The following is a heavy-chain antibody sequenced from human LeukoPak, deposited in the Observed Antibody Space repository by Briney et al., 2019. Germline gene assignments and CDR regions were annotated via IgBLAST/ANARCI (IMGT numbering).Heavy chain of an antibody. CDR3: ARELERRRSYYYGMDV. CDR1: GGTFSSYA. J-gene: IGHJ6*02. Sequence: SVKVSCKASGGTFSSYAISWVRQAPGQGLEWMGGIIPIFGTANYAQKFQGRVTITADESTSTAYMELSSLKSEDTAVYYCARELERRRSYYYGMDVWGQGTPVTVSS. CDR2: IIPIFGTA. D-gene: IGHD1-1*01. V-gene: IGHV1-69*13.